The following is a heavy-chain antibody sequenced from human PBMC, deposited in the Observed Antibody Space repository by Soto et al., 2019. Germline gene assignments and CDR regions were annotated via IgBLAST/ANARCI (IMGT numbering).Heavy chain of an antibody. CDR2: IWYAGTNK. V-gene: IGHV3-33*01. D-gene: IGHD2-21*01. CDR1: GFTFRNYG. J-gene: IGHJ4*02. Sequence: QVQLVESGGGVVQPGRSLRLSCAASGFTFRNYGMHWVRQAPGKGLEWVAVIWYAGTNKYYADSVKGRFTISRDNSENIMYLQMNSLRVEDTAVYYCARDIRSAYFDYLGQGALVTVSS. CDR3: ARDIRSAYFDY.